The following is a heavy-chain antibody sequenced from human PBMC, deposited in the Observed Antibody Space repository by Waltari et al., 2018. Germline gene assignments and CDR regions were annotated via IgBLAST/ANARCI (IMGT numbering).Heavy chain of an antibody. CDR3: AREALEWQIDY. CDR1: GYTFTRHA. V-gene: IGHV7-4-1*02. D-gene: IGHD3-3*01. CDR2: INTNTGNP. Sequence: QVQLVQSGSELTKPGASVKIACKASGYTFTRHALNWVRQAPGQGLEWMGWINTNTGNPTYAQGFTGRYVFSLGTSVSTAYLQINSLKAEDTAVYYCAREALEWQIDYWGQGTLVTVSS. J-gene: IGHJ4*02.